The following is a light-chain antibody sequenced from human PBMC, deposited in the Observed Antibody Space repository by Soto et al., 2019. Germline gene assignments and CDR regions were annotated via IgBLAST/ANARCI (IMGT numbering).Light chain of an antibody. CDR3: AAWDDSLNGLV. V-gene: IGLV1-44*01. J-gene: IGLJ2*01. Sequence: QSVLTQPPSASGTPGQRVTISCSGSSSNIGRNTVNWYQQLPGTAPKLLIYSNNQQPSGVPDRFSGSKSGTSASLAISGLQSDDEAHYYCAAWDDSLNGLVFGGGTQLTVL. CDR1: SSNIGRNT. CDR2: SNN.